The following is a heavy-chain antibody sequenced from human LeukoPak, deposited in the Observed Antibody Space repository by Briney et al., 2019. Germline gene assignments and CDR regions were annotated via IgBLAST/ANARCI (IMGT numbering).Heavy chain of an antibody. V-gene: IGHV1-69*06. J-gene: IGHJ6*03. CDR2: IIPIFGTV. Sequence: ASVKVSCKDSGGTFISYAISWVRQAPGQGLEWMGGIIPIFGTVNYAQKFQGRVTITADKSTSTAYMELSSLRSEDTAVYYCARSLFRFLEWSYRSYYYYYMDVWGKGTTVTVSS. CDR1: GGTFISYA. D-gene: IGHD3-3*01. CDR3: ARSLFRFLEWSYRSYYYYYMDV.